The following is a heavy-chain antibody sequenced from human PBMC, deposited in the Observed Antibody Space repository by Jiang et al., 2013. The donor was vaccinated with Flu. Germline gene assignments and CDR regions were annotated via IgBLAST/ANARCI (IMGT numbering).Heavy chain of an antibody. CDR1: GGSLSPYK. V-gene: IGHV4-59*01. J-gene: IGHJ4*02. Sequence: GSGLVKPSETLSLTCTVSGGSLSPYKWSWIRQPPGKGLEWIGYIYYTGSTNYNPSLKSRVTISLATSRNQFSLKLDSVTAADTAVYFCARWNVAFDYWDQGTLVTVSS. CDR2: IYYTGST. D-gene: IGHD1-1*01. CDR3: ARWNVAFDY.